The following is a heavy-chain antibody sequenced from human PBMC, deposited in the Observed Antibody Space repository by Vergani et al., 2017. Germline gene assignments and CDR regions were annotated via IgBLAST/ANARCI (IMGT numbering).Heavy chain of an antibody. CDR3: AKYLGPGWFDP. V-gene: IGHV3-23*04. J-gene: IGHJ5*02. CDR2: ISGSGGST. D-gene: IGHD7-27*01. CDR1: GFTFDDYA. Sequence: EVQLVESGGGLVQPGRSLRLSCAASGFTFDDYAMHWVRQAPGKGLEWVSGISGSGGSTYYADSVKGRFTISRDNSKNTLYLQMNSLRAEDTAVYYCAKYLGPGWFDPGGQGTLVTVSS.